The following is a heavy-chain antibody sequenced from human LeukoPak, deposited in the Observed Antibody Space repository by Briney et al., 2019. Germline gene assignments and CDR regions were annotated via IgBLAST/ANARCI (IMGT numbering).Heavy chain of an antibody. CDR2: IIPIFNTA. D-gene: IGHD3-9*01. J-gene: IGHJ3*02. V-gene: IGHV1-69*06. CDR1: GGTFSNYA. Sequence: GASVKVSCKASGGTFSNYAINWVRQAPGQGLEWMGGIIPIFNTANYAQKFQGRVTITADKFTNTAYLDLNSLGSDDTAVYYCARDRDYDVLTTYYFGAFDIWGQGTMVTVSS. CDR3: ARDRDYDVLTTYYFGAFDI.